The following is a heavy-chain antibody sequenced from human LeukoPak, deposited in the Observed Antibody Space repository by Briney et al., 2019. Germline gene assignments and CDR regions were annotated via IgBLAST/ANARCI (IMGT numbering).Heavy chain of an antibody. V-gene: IGHV3-21*01. CDR2: ISSSSYI. D-gene: IGHD3-10*01. CDR1: GFTFSSYS. CDR3: ARDLPSFRGGGKVFDY. J-gene: IGHJ4*02. Sequence: GGSLRLSCAASGFTFSSYSMNWVRQAPGKGLEWVSSISSSSYIYYADSVKGRFTISRDNAKNSLYLQMNSLRAEGTAVYYCARDLPSFRGGGKVFDYWGQGTLVTVSS.